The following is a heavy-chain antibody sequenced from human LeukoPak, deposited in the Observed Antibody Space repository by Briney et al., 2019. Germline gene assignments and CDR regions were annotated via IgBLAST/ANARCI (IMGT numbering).Heavy chain of an antibody. Sequence: GRSLRLSCAASGFTFDDCAMHWVRQAPGKGLEWVSGISWNSGSIGYADSVKGRFTISRDNAKNSLYLQMNSLRAEDTALYYCAKAITGYCSSTSCPYAFDIWGQGTMVTVSS. D-gene: IGHD2-2*01. J-gene: IGHJ3*02. V-gene: IGHV3-9*01. CDR2: ISWNSGSI. CDR1: GFTFDDCA. CDR3: AKAITGYCSSTSCPYAFDI.